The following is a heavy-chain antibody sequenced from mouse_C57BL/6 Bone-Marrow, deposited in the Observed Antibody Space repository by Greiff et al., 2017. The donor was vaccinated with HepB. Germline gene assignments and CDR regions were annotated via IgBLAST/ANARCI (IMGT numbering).Heavy chain of an antibody. V-gene: IGHV5-4*01. Sequence: EVQLVESGGGLVKPGGSLKLSCAASGFTFSSYAMSWVRQTPEKRLEWVATISDGGSYTYSPDNVKGRFTISRDNAKNNLYLQMSHLKSEDTAMYYCARDRDGYLLAYWGQGTLVTVSA. CDR2: ISDGGSYT. CDR3: ARDRDGYLLAY. CDR1: GFTFSSYA. J-gene: IGHJ3*01. D-gene: IGHD2-3*01.